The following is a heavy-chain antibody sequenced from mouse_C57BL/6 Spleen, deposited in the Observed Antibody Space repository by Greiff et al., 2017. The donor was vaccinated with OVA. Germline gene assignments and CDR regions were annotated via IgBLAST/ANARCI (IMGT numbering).Heavy chain of an antibody. D-gene: IGHD2-12*01. CDR2: ISSGSSTI. Sequence: EVKLVESGGGLVKPGGSLKLSCAASGFTFSDYGMHWVRQAPEKGLEWVAYISSGSSTIYYADPVQGRFTISRDNAKNTLFLQMTSLRSEDTAMYYCARGGDFYDIDVWGTGTTVTVSS. CDR1: GFTFSDYG. V-gene: IGHV5-17*01. CDR3: ARGGDFYDIDV. J-gene: IGHJ1*03.